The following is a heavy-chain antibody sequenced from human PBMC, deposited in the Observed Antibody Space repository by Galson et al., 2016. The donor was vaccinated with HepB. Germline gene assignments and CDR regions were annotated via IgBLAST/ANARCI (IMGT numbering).Heavy chain of an antibody. CDR3: VPHLTETPDYFHF. CDR2: MNPNSGNT. V-gene: IGHV1-8*01. J-gene: IGHJ4*02. Sequence: SVKVSCKASGSTLTSYDIDWVRQATGQGLEWMGWMNPNSGNTGYAQKIQGRVTMTRDNSINTAYMELGGLRSEDTAVYYCVPHLTETPDYFHFWGQGTLVTVSS. D-gene: IGHD1-20*01. CDR1: GSTLTSYD.